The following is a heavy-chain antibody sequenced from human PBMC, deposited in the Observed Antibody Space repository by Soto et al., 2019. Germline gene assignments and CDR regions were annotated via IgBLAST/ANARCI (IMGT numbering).Heavy chain of an antibody. V-gene: IGHV4-39*01. D-gene: IGHD6-13*01. Sequence: SETLSLTCTVSGGSISSSSYYWGWIRQPPGKGLEWIGSIYYSGSTYYNPSLKSRVTISVDTSKNQFSLKLSSVTAADTAVYYCARLGVPGIAAAGPDFDYWGQGTLVTVSS. J-gene: IGHJ4*02. CDR2: IYYSGST. CDR1: GGSISSSSYY. CDR3: ARLGVPGIAAAGPDFDY.